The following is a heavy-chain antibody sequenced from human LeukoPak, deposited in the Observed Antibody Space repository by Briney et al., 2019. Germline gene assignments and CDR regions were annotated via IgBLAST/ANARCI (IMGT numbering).Heavy chain of an antibody. Sequence: GGSLRLSCAASGFTFSSYWMNWVRQAPGKGLEWVGSIKEDGSKTYHVDSVKGRFTIARDNTKNSLRLQMNSLRVEDTAVYYCARALLLPIVTSLNEHAFDLWGQGTMVTVSS. V-gene: IGHV3-7*01. CDR3: ARALLLPIVTSLNEHAFDL. J-gene: IGHJ3*01. CDR1: GFTFSSYW. D-gene: IGHD3-16*02. CDR2: IKEDGSKT.